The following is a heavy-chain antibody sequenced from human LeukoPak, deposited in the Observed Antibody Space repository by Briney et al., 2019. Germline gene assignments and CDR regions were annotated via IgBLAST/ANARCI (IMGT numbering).Heavy chain of an antibody. Sequence: GGSLRLSCVASGFTFDHYVMHWVRQAPGKGLEWVSGISWDSGSIGYADSLKGRFSISRGNAKNSLYLQMNSLRAEDTALYYCAKDIGSGSYYNFDNWGQGTLVTVSS. J-gene: IGHJ4*02. D-gene: IGHD3-10*01. CDR2: ISWDSGSI. V-gene: IGHV3-9*01. CDR1: GFTFDHYV. CDR3: AKDIGSGSYYNFDN.